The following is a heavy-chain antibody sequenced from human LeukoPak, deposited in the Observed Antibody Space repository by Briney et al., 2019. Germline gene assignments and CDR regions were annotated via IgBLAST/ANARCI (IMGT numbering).Heavy chain of an antibody. CDR1: GFTFSNYG. CDR2: ISGSGDTT. Sequence: GGTLRLSCLASGFTFSNYGMNWVRQAPGKGLEWVSAISGSGDTTYYADSVKGRFTISRDNSKNTLYLQMNSLRAEDTAVYYCAKAGRDIVVVPAPPNYWGQGTLVTVSS. J-gene: IGHJ4*02. V-gene: IGHV3-23*01. D-gene: IGHD2-2*01. CDR3: AKAGRDIVVVPAPPNY.